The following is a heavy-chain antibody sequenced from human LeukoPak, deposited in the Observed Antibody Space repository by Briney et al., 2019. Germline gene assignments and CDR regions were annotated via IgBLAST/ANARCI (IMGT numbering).Heavy chain of an antibody. V-gene: IGHV3-30-3*01. J-gene: IGHJ4*02. Sequence: PGGSLRLSCAASGFTFSSYAMHWVRQAPGKGLEWVAVISYDGSNKYYADSVKGRFTISRDNSKNTLYLQMNSLRAEDTAVYYCARGNNINSGSYRGDYWGQGTLVTVSS. D-gene: IGHD1-26*01. CDR2: ISYDGSNK. CDR1: GFTFSSYA. CDR3: ARGNNINSGSYRGDY.